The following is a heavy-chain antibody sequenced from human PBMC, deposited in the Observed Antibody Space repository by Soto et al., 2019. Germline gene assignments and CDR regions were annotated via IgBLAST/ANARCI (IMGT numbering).Heavy chain of an antibody. CDR2: ISGSGGST. Sequence: GGSLRLSYAASGFTFSSHAMSWVRQAPGKGLEWVSAISGSGGSTYYADSVKGRFTISRDNSKNTLYLQMNSLRAEDTAVYYCAKGTLGYCSSTSCQNNYYYYYGMDVWGQGTTVTVS. J-gene: IGHJ6*02. CDR1: GFTFSSHA. CDR3: AKGTLGYCSSTSCQNNYYYYYGMDV. D-gene: IGHD2-2*01. V-gene: IGHV3-23*01.